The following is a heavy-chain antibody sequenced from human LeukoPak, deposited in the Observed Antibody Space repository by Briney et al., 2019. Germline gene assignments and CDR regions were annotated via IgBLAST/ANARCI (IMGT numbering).Heavy chain of an antibody. Sequence: SETLSLTCTVSGGSISSYYWSWIRQPPGKGLEWIGYIYYSGSTNYNPSLKSRVTIPVDTSKNQFSLKLSSVTAADTAVYYCARGVYIAAAQYAYWGQGTLVTVSS. CDR3: ARGVYIAAAQYAY. D-gene: IGHD6-13*01. J-gene: IGHJ4*02. CDR1: GGSISSYY. V-gene: IGHV4-59*01. CDR2: IYYSGST.